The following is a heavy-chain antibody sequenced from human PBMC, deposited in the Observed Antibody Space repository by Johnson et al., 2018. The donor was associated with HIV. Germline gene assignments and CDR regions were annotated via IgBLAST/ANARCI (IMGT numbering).Heavy chain of an antibody. CDR1: GFTFSSYW. V-gene: IGHV3-7*01. Sequence: EVQLVESGGGLVQPGGSLRLSCAASGFTFSSYWMTWVRQAPGRGLDWVANINQGGSEKYYVDSVKGRFTISRDNAKNSLYLQMNNLRVEDTAVYYCATDRYYNFWSGSGHAAFDIWGQGTMVTVSS. J-gene: IGHJ3*02. CDR2: INQGGSEK. CDR3: ATDRYYNFWSGSGHAAFDI. D-gene: IGHD3-3*01.